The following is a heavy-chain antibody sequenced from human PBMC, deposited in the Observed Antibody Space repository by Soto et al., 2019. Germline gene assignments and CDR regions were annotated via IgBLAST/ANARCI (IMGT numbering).Heavy chain of an antibody. CDR2: IYYSGST. CDR1: GGSISNSNYY. J-gene: IGHJ4*02. CDR3: GKVADY. Sequence: SETLSLTCTVSGGSISNSNYYWGWIRQPPGKGLEWIGSIYYSGSTNYNPSLKSRVTISVDTSKNQFSLNLRSVTAADTAVYYCGKVADYWGQGTLVTISS. V-gene: IGHV4-39*07.